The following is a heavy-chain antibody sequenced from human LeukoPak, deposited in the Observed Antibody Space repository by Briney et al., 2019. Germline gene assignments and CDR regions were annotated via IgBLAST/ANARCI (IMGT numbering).Heavy chain of an antibody. CDR2: INAGGSSI. CDR3: ARSNQADDY. Sequence: GGSLRLSCAASGFTFSSYWMHWVHQVPGKGLVWVARINAGGSSITYADSVKGRFTISRDNAKNTLYLQMDSLRAEDTGVYYCARSNQADDYWGQGTLVTVSS. D-gene: IGHD1-14*01. V-gene: IGHV3-74*01. CDR1: GFTFSSYW. J-gene: IGHJ4*02.